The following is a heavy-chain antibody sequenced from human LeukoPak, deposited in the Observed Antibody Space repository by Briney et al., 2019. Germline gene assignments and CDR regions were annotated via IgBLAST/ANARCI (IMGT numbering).Heavy chain of an antibody. Sequence: SETLSLTCTVSGGSISSYYWSWIRQPAGKGLEWIGRIYTSGSTNYNPSLKSRVTMSVDTSKNQFSLKLSSVTAADTAVYYCARAGCGGGSCYQSRGAFDIWGQGTMVTVSS. D-gene: IGHD2-15*01. CDR1: GGSISSYY. J-gene: IGHJ3*02. CDR2: IYTSGST. V-gene: IGHV4-4*07. CDR3: ARAGCGGGSCYQSRGAFDI.